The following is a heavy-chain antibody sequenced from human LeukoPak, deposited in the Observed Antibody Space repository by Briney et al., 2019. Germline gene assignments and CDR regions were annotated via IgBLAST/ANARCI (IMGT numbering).Heavy chain of an antibody. Sequence: GGSLRLSCAASGFTVSSNYMSWVRQAPGKGLEWVANIKQDGSEKYYVDSVKGRFTISRDNAKNSLYLQMNSLRAEDTAVYYCAGGGIQLWFYWGQGTLVTVSS. D-gene: IGHD5-18*01. V-gene: IGHV3-7*01. CDR2: IKQDGSEK. CDR3: AGGGIQLWFY. J-gene: IGHJ4*02. CDR1: GFTVSSNY.